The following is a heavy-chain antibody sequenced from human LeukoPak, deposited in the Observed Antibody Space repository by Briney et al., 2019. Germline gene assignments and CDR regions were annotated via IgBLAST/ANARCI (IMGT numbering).Heavy chain of an antibody. CDR2: ISGGGDST. D-gene: IGHD5-12*01. Sequence: GGSLRLSCVASGFSFSSYAMSWVRQPPGKGLEWVSSISGGGDSTYYADSVKGRFTISRDNPKNTLYLQMNSLRAEDTAVYYCAKEYMVATDPWGQGTLVTVSS. V-gene: IGHV3-23*01. CDR1: GFSFSSYA. J-gene: IGHJ5*02. CDR3: AKEYMVATDP.